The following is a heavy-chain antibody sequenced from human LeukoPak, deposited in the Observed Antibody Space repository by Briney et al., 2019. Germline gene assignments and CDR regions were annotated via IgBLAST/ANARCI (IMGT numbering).Heavy chain of an antibody. D-gene: IGHD3-22*01. V-gene: IGHV4-39*07. CDR3: AGDPVVTRGMDV. Sequence: SGTLSLTCTVSGASINSYTYYWGWIRQPPGKGLEWIGTIYYSGSTYYNLSLKSRATISIDTSKNQFSLKLNSVTAADTAVYYCAGDPVVTRGMDVWGQGTTVTVSS. CDR2: IYYSGST. J-gene: IGHJ6*02. CDR1: GASINSYTYY.